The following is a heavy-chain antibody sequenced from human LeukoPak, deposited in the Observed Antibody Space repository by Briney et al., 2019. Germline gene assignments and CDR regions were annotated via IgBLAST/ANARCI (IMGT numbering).Heavy chain of an antibody. D-gene: IGHD1-26*01. Sequence: SETLSLTCTVSGGSISSYYWSWIRQPPGKGLEWIGYIYYSGSTNYNPSLKSRVPISVDTSKNQFSLKLSSVTAADTAVYYCARGGGSYYEYYFDYWGQGTLVTVSS. CDR3: ARGGGSYYEYYFDY. CDR2: IYYSGST. V-gene: IGHV4-59*01. J-gene: IGHJ4*02. CDR1: GGSISSYY.